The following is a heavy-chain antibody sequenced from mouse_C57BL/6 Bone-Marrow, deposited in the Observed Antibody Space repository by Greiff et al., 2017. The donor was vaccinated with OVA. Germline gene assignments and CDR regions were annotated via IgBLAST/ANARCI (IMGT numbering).Heavy chain of an antibody. CDR2: IYPGGGYT. V-gene: IGHV1-63*01. Sequence: QVQLQQSGAELVRPGTSVKMSCKASGYTFTNYWIGWAKQRPGHGLEWIGDIYPGGGYTNYNEKFKGKATLTADKSSSTAYMQFSSLTSEDSAIYYCATSNPEGDFDVWGTGTTVTVSS. CDR3: ATSNPEGDFDV. D-gene: IGHD2-5*01. CDR1: GYTFTNYW. J-gene: IGHJ1*03.